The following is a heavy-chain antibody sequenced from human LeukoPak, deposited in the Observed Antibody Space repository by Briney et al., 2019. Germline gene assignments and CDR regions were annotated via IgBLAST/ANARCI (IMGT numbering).Heavy chain of an antibody. J-gene: IGHJ4*02. CDR2: ISASGGRT. CDR3: AKSVKSGYTSGDFDY. D-gene: IGHD6-19*01. CDR1: GFTFSTCA. V-gene: IGHV3-23*01. Sequence: GASLKFSCAASGFTFSTCAMTWVRQAPGKGLEWVSGISASGGRTYYADSVRGRFTISRDNSKNTLYLQMNSLRAEDTAVYYCAKSVKSGYTSGDFDYWGQGTLVTVSS.